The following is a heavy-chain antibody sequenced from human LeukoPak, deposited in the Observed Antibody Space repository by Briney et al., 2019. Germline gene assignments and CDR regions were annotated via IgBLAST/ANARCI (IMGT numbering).Heavy chain of an antibody. V-gene: IGHV3-21*01. D-gene: IGHD1-26*01. J-gene: IGHJ4*02. Sequence: PGGSLRLSCAASGFTFSNAWMNWVRQAPGKGLEWVSSISSSSSYIYYADSVKGRFTISRDNAKNSLYLQMNSLRAEDTAVYYCARESRRVGEGDFDYWGQGTLVTVSS. CDR3: ARESRRVGEGDFDY. CDR1: GFTFSNAW. CDR2: ISSSSSYI.